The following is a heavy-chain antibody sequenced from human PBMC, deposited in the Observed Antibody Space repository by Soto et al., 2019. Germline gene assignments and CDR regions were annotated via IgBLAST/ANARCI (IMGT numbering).Heavy chain of an antibody. CDR3: ARTIAAAGGRRYFDL. D-gene: IGHD6-13*01. V-gene: IGHV3-11*05. CDR1: GFTFSDYY. J-gene: IGHJ2*01. Sequence: QVQLVESGGGLVKPGGSLRLSCAASGFTFSDYYMSWIRQAPGKGLEWVSYISSSSSYTNYADSVKGRFTISRDNAKNSRYMQMNSLRAEDTAVYYCARTIAAAGGRRYFDLWGRGTLVTVSS. CDR2: ISSSSSYT.